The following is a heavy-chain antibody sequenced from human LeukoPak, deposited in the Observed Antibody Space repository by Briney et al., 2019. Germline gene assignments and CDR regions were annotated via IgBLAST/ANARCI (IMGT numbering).Heavy chain of an antibody. V-gene: IGHV3-21*06. Sequence: GGSLRLSCAASGFTFSSFKMTWLRQSPGKGLEWVASICSSSTYIYYGDCVEGRVTVYRDIAESLLFLHMRTLSREDTAVYYCARDFTGGEYFDSWGQGALVSVSS. CDR1: GFTFSSFK. J-gene: IGHJ4*02. D-gene: IGHD3-16*01. CDR2: ICSSSTYI. CDR3: ARDFTGGEYFDS.